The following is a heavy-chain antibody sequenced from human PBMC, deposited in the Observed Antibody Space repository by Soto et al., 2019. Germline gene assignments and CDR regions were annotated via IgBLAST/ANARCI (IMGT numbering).Heavy chain of an antibody. CDR3: ARQDGRALYYFDY. CDR1: GYRLTHYW. Sequence: GEALKISCKGSGYRLTHYWNARGRQMPGKGLEWMGIIYPSDSDTRYSPSFQGQVTISADKSISTAYLQWSSLKASDTAMYYCARQDGRALYYFDYWGQGTLVTVSS. J-gene: IGHJ4*02. V-gene: IGHV5-51*01. D-gene: IGHD2-8*01. CDR2: IYPSDSDT.